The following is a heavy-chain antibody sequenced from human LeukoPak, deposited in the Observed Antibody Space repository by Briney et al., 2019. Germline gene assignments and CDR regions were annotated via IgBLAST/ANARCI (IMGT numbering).Heavy chain of an antibody. CDR1: RFTLSSYS. Sequence: PVGALRLSCAASRFTLSSYSMNWVRQAPGKGLEWVSSISSSGSYIYYADSVKGRFTISRDNAKNSLYLQMNSLRAEDTAVYYCARVVSGSWFDPWGQGTLVTVSS. CDR2: ISSSGSYI. J-gene: IGHJ5*02. D-gene: IGHD4-23*01. CDR3: ARVVSGSWFDP. V-gene: IGHV3-21*01.